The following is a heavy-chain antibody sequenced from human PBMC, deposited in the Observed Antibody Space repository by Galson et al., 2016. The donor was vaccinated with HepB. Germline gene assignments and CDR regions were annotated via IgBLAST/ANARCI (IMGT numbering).Heavy chain of an antibody. CDR2: IWYAGSND. J-gene: IGHJ4*01. CDR3: ASVGSMGSFSKRLY. CDR1: GFTFSSYS. Sequence: SLRLSCAASGFTFSSYSMHWVRQAPGKGLEWVAVIWYAGSNDYYADSVKGRFTISRDNYKNTLFLQMNSLRAEDTAVYYCASVGSMGSFSKRLYWGKGTLVTVSS. D-gene: IGHD3-10*01. V-gene: IGHV3-33*01.